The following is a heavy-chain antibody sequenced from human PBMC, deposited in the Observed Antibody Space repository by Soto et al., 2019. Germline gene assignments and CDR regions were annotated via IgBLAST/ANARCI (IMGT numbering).Heavy chain of an antibody. Sequence: GESLKISCKGSGYSFTNYWIGWVRQMPGKGLEWMGIIYPGDSDTSYSPSFQGQVTISADKSISTAYLQWSSLKASDTAMYYCARQAYYGSGSYYNLPDYWGQGTLVTVSS. CDR2: IYPGDSDT. CDR1: GYSFTNYW. CDR3: ARQAYYGSGSYYNLPDY. D-gene: IGHD3-10*01. V-gene: IGHV5-51*01. J-gene: IGHJ4*02.